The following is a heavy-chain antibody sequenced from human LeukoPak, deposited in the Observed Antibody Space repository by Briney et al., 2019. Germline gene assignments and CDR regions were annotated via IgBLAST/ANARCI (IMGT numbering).Heavy chain of an antibody. Sequence: PGGSLRLSCTASGFTFSNHAMTWVRQAPGKGLEWVSALIGGGGSTYYADSVKGRFTISRDNSKNTLYLQMNSLRAEDTANYYCAKVASLCTSTSCVSGGFDYWGQGTLVTVSS. D-gene: IGHD2-2*01. J-gene: IGHJ4*02. CDR3: AKVASLCTSTSCVSGGFDY. CDR2: LIGGGGST. V-gene: IGHV3-23*01. CDR1: GFTFSNHA.